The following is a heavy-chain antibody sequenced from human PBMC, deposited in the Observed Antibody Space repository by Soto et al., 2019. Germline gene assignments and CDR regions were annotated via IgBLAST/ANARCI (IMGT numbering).Heavy chain of an antibody. CDR1: GYTFTGYY. D-gene: IGHD6-19*01. Sequence: ASVKVSCKASGYTFTGYYMHWVRHAPGQGLEWMGWINPNSGGTNYAQKFQGWVTMTRDTSISTAYMELSRLRSDDTAVYYCARSGGVSSGWYGYYYYGMDVWGQGTTVTVSS. V-gene: IGHV1-2*04. CDR2: INPNSGGT. J-gene: IGHJ6*02. CDR3: ARSGGVSSGWYGYYYYGMDV.